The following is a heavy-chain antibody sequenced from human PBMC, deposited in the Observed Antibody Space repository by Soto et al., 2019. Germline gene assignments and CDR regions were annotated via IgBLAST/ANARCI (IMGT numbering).Heavy chain of an antibody. CDR2: INAGNGNT. V-gene: IGHV1-3*01. D-gene: IGHD2-15*01. J-gene: IGHJ5*02. Sequence: ASVKVSCKASGYTFTSYAMHWVRQAPGQRLEWMGWINAGNGNTKYSQKFQGRVTITRDTSASTAYMELSSLRSEDTAVYYCARLSIHHYCSGGSCPNWFDPWGQGTLVTVSS. CDR3: ARLSIHHYCSGGSCPNWFDP. CDR1: GYTFTSYA.